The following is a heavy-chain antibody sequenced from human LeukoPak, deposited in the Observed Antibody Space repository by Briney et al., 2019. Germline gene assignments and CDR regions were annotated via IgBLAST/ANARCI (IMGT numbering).Heavy chain of an antibody. V-gene: IGHV3-7*03. D-gene: IGHD6-6*01. Sequence: GGSLRLSCAASGFTFNSYAMSWVRQAPGKGLEWVANIKQDGSEKYYVDSVKGRFTISRDNAKNSLYLQMNSLRAEDTAVYYCARDDYSSSDYWGQGTLVTVSS. CDR2: IKQDGSEK. CDR3: ARDDYSSSDY. J-gene: IGHJ4*02. CDR1: GFTFNSYA.